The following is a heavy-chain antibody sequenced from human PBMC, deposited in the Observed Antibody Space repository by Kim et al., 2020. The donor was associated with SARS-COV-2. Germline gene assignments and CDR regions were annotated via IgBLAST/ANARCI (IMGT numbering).Heavy chain of an antibody. CDR1: GFTFSSYG. V-gene: IGHV3-33*05. D-gene: IGHD6-13*01. CDR2: ISYDGSNK. J-gene: IGHJ6*01. Sequence: LSLTCAASGFTFSSYGMHWVRQAPGKGLEWVAVISYDGSNKYYADSVKGRFTISRDNSKNTLYLQMNSLRAEDTAVYYCARVAIAAAGTEDFVDYYY. CDR3: ARVAIAAAGTEDFVDYYY.